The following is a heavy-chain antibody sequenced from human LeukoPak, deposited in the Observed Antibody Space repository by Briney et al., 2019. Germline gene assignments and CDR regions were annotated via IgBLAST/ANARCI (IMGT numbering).Heavy chain of an antibody. Sequence: PGGSLTLSCAASGLTFSCYAMSWVRQAPGKGLEWVSAISASGGSTYYADSVKGRFTISRDNSKNTLYLQMNSLRVEDTAVYYCAKEVYYFDTSGLYAFAFDIWGHGPLLTVPS. J-gene: IGHJ3*02. CDR2: ISASGGST. CDR1: GLTFSCYA. V-gene: IGHV3-23*01. CDR3: AKEVYYFDTSGLYAFAFDI. D-gene: IGHD3-22*01.